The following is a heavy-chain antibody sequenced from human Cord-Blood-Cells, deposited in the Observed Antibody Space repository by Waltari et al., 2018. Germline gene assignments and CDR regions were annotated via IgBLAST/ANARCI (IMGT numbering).Heavy chain of an antibody. CDR3: ARDGVLLWFGELFDY. CDR1: GFTFSSYE. J-gene: IGHJ4*02. Sequence: VQLVESGGGLVQPGGSLRLSCAASGFTFSSYEMNWVRQAPGKGLEWVSYISSSGSTIYYADSVKGRFTISRDNAKNSLYLQMNSLRAEDTAVYYCARDGVLLWFGELFDYWGQGTLVTVSS. D-gene: IGHD3-10*01. CDR2: ISSSGSTI. V-gene: IGHV3-48*03.